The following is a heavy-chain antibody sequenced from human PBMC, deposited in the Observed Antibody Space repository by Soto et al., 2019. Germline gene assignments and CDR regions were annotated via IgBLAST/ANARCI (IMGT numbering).Heavy chain of an antibody. D-gene: IGHD6-19*01. CDR1: GFTFSSYA. CDR2: ISYDGSNK. Sequence: GGSLRLSCAASGFTFSSYAMHWVRQAPGKGLEWVAVISYDGSNKYYADSVKGRFTISRDNSKNTLYLQMNSLRAEDTAVYYCARDKTAVAGTRTLDYWGQGTLVTVSS. J-gene: IGHJ4*02. V-gene: IGHV3-30-3*01. CDR3: ARDKTAVAGTRTLDY.